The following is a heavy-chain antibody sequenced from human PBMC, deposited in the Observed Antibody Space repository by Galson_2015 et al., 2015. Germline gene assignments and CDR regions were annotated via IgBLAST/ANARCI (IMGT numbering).Heavy chain of an antibody. CDR1: GFTFSSYA. V-gene: IGHV3-15*01. D-gene: IGHD3-3*01. CDR3: TTSNFPLQYDSWSGYQIRHDY. CDR2: IKSKTDGGTT. J-gene: IGHJ4*02. Sequence: SLRLSCAASGFTFSSYAMSWVRQAPGKGLEWVGRIKSKTDGGTTDYAAPVKGRFTISRDDSKNTLYLQMNSLKTEDTAVYYCTTSNFPLQYDSWSGYQIRHDYWGQGTLVTVSS.